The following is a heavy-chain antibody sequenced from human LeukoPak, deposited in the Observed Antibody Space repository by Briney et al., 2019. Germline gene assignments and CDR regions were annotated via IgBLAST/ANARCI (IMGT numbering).Heavy chain of an antibody. CDR3: AREIGRQGEDYYYMDV. CDR1: GGSISSSSYY. J-gene: IGHJ6*03. V-gene: IGHV4-39*07. D-gene: IGHD2-15*01. Sequence: SETLSLTCTVSGGSISSSSYYWGWIRQPPGKGLEWIGSIYYSGSTYYNPSLKSRVTISVDTSKNQFSLKLSSVTAADTAVYYCAREIGRQGEDYYYMDVWGKGTTVTVSS. CDR2: IYYSGST.